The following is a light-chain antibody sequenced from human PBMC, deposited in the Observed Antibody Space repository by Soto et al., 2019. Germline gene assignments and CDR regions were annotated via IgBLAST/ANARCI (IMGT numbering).Light chain of an antibody. V-gene: IGKV3-20*01. CDR2: GAS. CDR3: QQYCTSPPT. J-gene: IGKJ3*01. CDR1: QSVSRNS. Sequence: EIVLTQSPGTLSLSPGERATLSCRASQSVSRNSLAWYQQQPGQAPRLLIYGASSRATDIPDRFSGSGSGTDFTLIVSRLEPEDLAVYFCQQYCTSPPTFGPGTKVDIK.